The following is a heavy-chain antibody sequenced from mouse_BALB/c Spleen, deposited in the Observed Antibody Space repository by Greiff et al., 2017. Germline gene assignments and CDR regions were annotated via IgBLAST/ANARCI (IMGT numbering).Heavy chain of an antibody. CDR1: GYTFSSYW. J-gene: IGHJ4*01. D-gene: IGHD2-4*01. V-gene: IGHV1-9*01. Sequence: VQLQQSGAELMKPGASVKISCKATGYTFSSYWIEWVKQRPGHGLEWIGEILPGSGSTNYNEKFKGKATFTADTSSNTAYMQHSSLTSEDSAVYYCANDYVGGYAMDYWGQGTSVTVSS. CDR3: ANDYVGGYAMDY. CDR2: ILPGSGST.